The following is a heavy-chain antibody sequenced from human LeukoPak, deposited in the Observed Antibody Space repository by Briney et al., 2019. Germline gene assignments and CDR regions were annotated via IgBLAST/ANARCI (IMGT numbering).Heavy chain of an antibody. D-gene: IGHD3-3*01. CDR3: ARDLPNYDFWSAPRGAFDI. J-gene: IGHJ3*02. Sequence: ASVKVSCKASGGTFSSYTISWVRQAPGQGLEWMGRIIPILGIANYAQKFQGRVTITADKSTSTAYMELSSLRSEDTAVYYCARDLPNYDFWSAPRGAFDIWGQETMDTVSS. CDR1: GGTFSSYT. CDR2: IIPILGIA. V-gene: IGHV1-69*04.